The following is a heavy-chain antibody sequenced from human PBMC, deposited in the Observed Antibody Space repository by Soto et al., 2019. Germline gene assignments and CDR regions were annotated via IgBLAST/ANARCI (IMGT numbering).Heavy chain of an antibody. CDR2: IYYSGST. J-gene: IGHJ4*02. CDR1: GGSVSSGSYY. CDR3: ARMNDYGGNPADY. D-gene: IGHD4-17*01. Sequence: SQTLSLPCTVSGGSVSSGSYYWSWIRQPPGKGLEWIGYIYYSGSTNYNPSLKSRVTISVDTSKNQFSLKLSSVTAADTAVYYCARMNDYGGNPADYWGQGTLVTVSS. V-gene: IGHV4-61*01.